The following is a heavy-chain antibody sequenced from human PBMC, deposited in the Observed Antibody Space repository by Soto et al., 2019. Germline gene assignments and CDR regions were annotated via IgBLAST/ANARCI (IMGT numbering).Heavy chain of an antibody. V-gene: IGHV3-33*01. J-gene: IGHJ4*02. D-gene: IGHD6-19*01. Sequence: QVQLVESGGGVVQPGRSLRLSCAASGFTFSSYGMHLVRQAPGNGLEWVAVIWYDGSNKYYADSVKGRFTISRDNSKNTLYLHMNSVRAEDTAVYYCARDRIAVAGTVGVFYFDYWGQGTLVTVSS. CDR1: GFTFSSYG. CDR3: ARDRIAVAGTVGVFYFDY. CDR2: IWYDGSNK.